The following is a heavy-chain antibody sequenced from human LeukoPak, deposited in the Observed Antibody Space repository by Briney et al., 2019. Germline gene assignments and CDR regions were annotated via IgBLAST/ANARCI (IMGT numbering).Heavy chain of an antibody. D-gene: IGHD3-10*01. J-gene: IGHJ6*02. CDR3: ARDQGRGGRYYYYGMDV. CDR2: ISYDGSNK. CDR1: GFTFSSYA. V-gene: IGHV3-30-3*01. Sequence: PGGSLRLSCAASGFTFSSYAMHWVRQAPGKGLEWVAVISYDGSNKYYADSVKGRFTIPRDNSKNTLYLQMNSPRAEDTAVYYCARDQGRGGRYYYYGMDVWGQGTTVTVSS.